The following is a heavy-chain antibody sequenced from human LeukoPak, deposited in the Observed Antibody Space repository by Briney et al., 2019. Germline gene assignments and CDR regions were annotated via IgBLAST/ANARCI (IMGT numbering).Heavy chain of an antibody. Sequence: GASVKVSCKASGYTFTSYDINWVRQATGQGLEWMGWMNPNSGNTGYAQKFQGRVTMTRNTSISTAYMELSRLRSDDTAVYYCARHPITMVRGVPYGMDVWGQGTTVTVSS. CDR1: GYTFTSYD. CDR3: ARHPITMVRGVPYGMDV. D-gene: IGHD3-10*01. J-gene: IGHJ6*02. CDR2: MNPNSGNT. V-gene: IGHV1-8*01.